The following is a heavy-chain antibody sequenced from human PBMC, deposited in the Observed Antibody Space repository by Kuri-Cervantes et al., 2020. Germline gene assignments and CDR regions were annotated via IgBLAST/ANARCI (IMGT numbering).Heavy chain of an antibody. Sequence: SETLSLTCTVSGGSVSSGGYYWSWVWQPPGKGLEWIGYMHYAGSTNYNPSLKGRVTISTDGSKNQFSLKLSSVTAADTAVYYCAAYDSSGYYYGHWGQGTLVTDSS. V-gene: IGHV4-61*08. D-gene: IGHD3-22*01. CDR1: GGSVSSGGYY. J-gene: IGHJ4*02. CDR2: MHYAGST. CDR3: AAYDSSGYYYGH.